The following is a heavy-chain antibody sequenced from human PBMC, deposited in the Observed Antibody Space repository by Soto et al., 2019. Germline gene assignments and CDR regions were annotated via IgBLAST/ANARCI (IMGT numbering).Heavy chain of an antibody. D-gene: IGHD5-18*01. V-gene: IGHV3-30-3*01. Sequence: QVQLEESGGGVVQPGRSLRLSCAASGFTFSSYTMHWVRQAPGKGLEWVAVISYDGTNKYYADSVKGRYTSSGDNSNNTLYLHMSSLRAEDTAVYYCARDHRIQLWFDLGRLDSCGQGTLVTVSS. CDR1: GFTFSSYT. CDR3: ARDHRIQLWFDLGRLDS. J-gene: IGHJ4*02. CDR2: ISYDGTNK.